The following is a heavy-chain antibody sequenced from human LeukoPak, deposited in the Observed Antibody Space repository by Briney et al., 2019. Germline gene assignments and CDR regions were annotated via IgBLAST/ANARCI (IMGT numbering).Heavy chain of an antibody. D-gene: IGHD3-10*01. J-gene: IGHJ4*02. Sequence: GGSLRLSCAASGFTFDDYAMHWVRQAPGKGLEWVSGISWNSGSIGYADSVKGRFTISRDNAKTSLYLKMHSLRAEDTALYYCAPNLRGGFDYWGQGTLVTVSS. CDR2: ISWNSGSI. CDR1: GFTFDDYA. V-gene: IGHV3-9*01. CDR3: APNLRGGFDY.